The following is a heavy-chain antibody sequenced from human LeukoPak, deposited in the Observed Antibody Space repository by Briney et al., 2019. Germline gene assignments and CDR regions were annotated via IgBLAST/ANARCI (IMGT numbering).Heavy chain of an antibody. D-gene: IGHD2-21*02. J-gene: IGHJ5*02. CDR1: GGSFSGYY. V-gene: IGHV4-34*01. CDR2: INHSGST. Sequence: SETLSLTCTVYGGSFSGYYWSWIRQPPGKGLEWIGEINHSGSTNYNPSLKSRVTISVDTSKNQFSLKLSSVTAADTVVYYCARERSLGVVTAITWFDPWGQGTLVTVSS. CDR3: ARERSLGVVTAITWFDP.